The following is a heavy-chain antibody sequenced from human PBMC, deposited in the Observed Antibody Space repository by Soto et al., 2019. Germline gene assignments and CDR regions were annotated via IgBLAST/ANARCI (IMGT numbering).Heavy chain of an antibody. Sequence: SETLSLTCTVSGGSMSSYYWSWLRQPPGKGLEWIGYIYYSGSTNYNPSLKSRVTMSVDTPKNQFSLKLSSVTAADTAVYYCARRGYGPGFPYYYGMDVWGQGTTVTSP. CDR2: IYYSGST. D-gene: IGHD3-10*01. CDR1: GGSMSSYY. J-gene: IGHJ6*02. V-gene: IGHV4-59*01. CDR3: ARRGYGPGFPYYYGMDV.